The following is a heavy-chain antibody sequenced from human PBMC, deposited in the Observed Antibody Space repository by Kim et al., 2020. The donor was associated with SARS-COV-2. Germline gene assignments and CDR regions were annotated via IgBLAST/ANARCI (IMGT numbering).Heavy chain of an antibody. CDR2: IVVGSGNT. J-gene: IGHJ4*02. V-gene: IGHV1-58*01. CDR1: GFTFTSSA. CDR3: AADRDSGSFLFDY. D-gene: IGHD1-26*01. Sequence: SVKVSCKASGFTFTSSAVQWVRQARGQRLEWIGWIVVGSGNTNYAQKFQERVTITRDMSTSTAYMELSSLRSEDTAVYYCAADRDSGSFLFDYWGQGTLVTVSS.